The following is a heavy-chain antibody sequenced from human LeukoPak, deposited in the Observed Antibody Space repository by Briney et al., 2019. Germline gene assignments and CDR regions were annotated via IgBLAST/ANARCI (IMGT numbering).Heavy chain of an antibody. Sequence: ASGTLSLTCAVSGGSISSSNWWSWVRQPPGKGLEWIGYIHYSGSTTYNPSLKSRVTISVDTSKNQFSLKLSSVTAADTAVYYCARSSGKWSGDYYYHYMDVWGRGTTVTISS. D-gene: IGHD3-3*01. J-gene: IGHJ6*03. CDR2: IHYSGST. V-gene: IGHV4-4*02. CDR1: GGSISSSNW. CDR3: ARSSGKWSGDYYYHYMDV.